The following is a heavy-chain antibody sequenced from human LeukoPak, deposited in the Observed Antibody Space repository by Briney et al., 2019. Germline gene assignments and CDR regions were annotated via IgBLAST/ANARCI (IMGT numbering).Heavy chain of an antibody. Sequence: GGSLRLSCAASGFIFSSYAMSWVRQAPGKGLEWVSAISGSGGNTYYADSVKGRFTISRDNSRNTLYLQMNSLRAEDTAVYYCAKAGGYSSGSLPFDYWGQGTLVTVSS. CDR1: GFIFSSYA. D-gene: IGHD6-19*01. CDR3: AKAGGYSSGSLPFDY. CDR2: ISGSGGNT. J-gene: IGHJ4*02. V-gene: IGHV3-23*01.